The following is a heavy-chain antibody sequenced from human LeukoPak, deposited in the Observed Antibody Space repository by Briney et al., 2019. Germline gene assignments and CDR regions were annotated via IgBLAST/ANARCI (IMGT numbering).Heavy chain of an antibody. CDR1: GGSISSSSYY. D-gene: IGHD6-13*01. CDR2: IYYSGST. V-gene: IGHV4-39*07. J-gene: IGHJ6*03. Sequence: SETLSPTCTVSGGSISSSSYYWGWIRQPPGKGLEWIGSIYYSGSTYYNPSLKSRVTISVDTSKNQFSLKLSSVTAADTAVYYCAREKGGDSSWYYYYYYMDVWGKGTTVTVSS. CDR3: AREKGGDSSWYYYYYYMDV.